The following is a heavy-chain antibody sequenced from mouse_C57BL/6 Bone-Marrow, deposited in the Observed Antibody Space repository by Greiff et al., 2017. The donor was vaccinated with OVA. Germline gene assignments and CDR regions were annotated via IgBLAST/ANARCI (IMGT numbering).Heavy chain of an antibody. J-gene: IGHJ2*01. CDR3: ARDSHYYGSSYDY. Sequence: DVHLVESGGGLVKPGGSLKLSCAASGFTFSSYALSWVRQTPEKRLAWVATISDGGSYTYYPDNVKGRFTISRDNAKNNLYLQMSHLKSEDTAMYYCARDSHYYGSSYDYWGQGTTLTVSS. CDR2: ISDGGSYT. CDR1: GFTFSSYA. V-gene: IGHV5-4*01. D-gene: IGHD1-1*01.